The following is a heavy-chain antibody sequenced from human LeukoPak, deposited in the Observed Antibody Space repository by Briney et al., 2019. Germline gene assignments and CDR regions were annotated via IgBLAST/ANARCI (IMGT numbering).Heavy chain of an antibody. Sequence: PSETLSLTCTVSGGSISSSSYYWGWIRQPPGKGLEWIGSIYYSGSTYYNPSLKSRVTIFVDTSKNQFSLKLSSVTAADTAVYYCARLGVRWAGPSYYFDYWGQGTLVTVSS. D-gene: IGHD1-26*01. J-gene: IGHJ4*02. CDR3: ARLGVRWAGPSYYFDY. CDR2: IYYSGST. V-gene: IGHV4-39*01. CDR1: GGSISSSSYY.